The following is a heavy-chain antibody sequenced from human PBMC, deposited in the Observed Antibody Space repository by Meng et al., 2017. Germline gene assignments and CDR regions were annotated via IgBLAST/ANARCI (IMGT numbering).Heavy chain of an antibody. CDR1: AYTFASYA. Sequence: VQLVQSGPKFDKPGAPVKISCKASAYTFASYAMNWVRQAPGQGLEWMGWINTNTGNPTYAQGFTARFVFSLDTSVSTAYLQISSLKAEDTSVYYCAREGRVDFDYWGQGTLVTVSS. V-gene: IGHV7-4-1*02. J-gene: IGHJ4*02. D-gene: IGHD1-26*01. CDR3: AREGRVDFDY. CDR2: INTNTGNP.